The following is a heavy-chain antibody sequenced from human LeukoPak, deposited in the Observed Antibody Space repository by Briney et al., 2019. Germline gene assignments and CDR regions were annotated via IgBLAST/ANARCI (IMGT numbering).Heavy chain of an antibody. V-gene: IGHV3-23*01. CDR1: GFTFSNYA. J-gene: IGHJ4*02. CDR3: AKGGAQV. CDR2: TVGGRPDT. D-gene: IGHD1-26*01. Sequence: GGSLRLSCAASGFTFSNYAMSWVRQTPGKGLEWVAATVGGRPDTYHAESVKGRFIISRDSSKNMLYLQMNSLRVEDTAVYYCAKGGAQVGGQGTLVTVSS.